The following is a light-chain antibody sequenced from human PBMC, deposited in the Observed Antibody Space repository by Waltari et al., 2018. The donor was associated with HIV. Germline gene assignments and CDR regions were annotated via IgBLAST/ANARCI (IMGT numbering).Light chain of an antibody. CDR3: YSAADNNLV. J-gene: IGLJ2*01. CDR1: VLAKRF. V-gene: IGLV3-27*01. CDR2: KDT. Sequence: SYELTQPSSVSVSPGQTARITCSGDVLAKRFARWFQQKPGQAPLLVIYKDTERPSGIPERFSGSISVTTVTLTISGAQVEDEADYYCYSAADNNLVFGGGTKLTVL.